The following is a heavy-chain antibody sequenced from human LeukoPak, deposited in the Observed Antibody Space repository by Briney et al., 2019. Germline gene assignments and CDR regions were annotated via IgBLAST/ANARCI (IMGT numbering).Heavy chain of an antibody. CDR2: VFGSGST. D-gene: IGHD3-16*01. Sequence: SETLSLTCTVSGGSISSGGYYWSWVRQHPGKGLEWIGSVFGSGSTYYNPSLKSRLTISVDTSKNQFSLKLTSVIAADTAVYYCARDFTGGTFDTWGQGTMVSVSS. J-gene: IGHJ3*02. V-gene: IGHV4-31*03. CDR1: GGSISSGGYY. CDR3: ARDFTGGTFDT.